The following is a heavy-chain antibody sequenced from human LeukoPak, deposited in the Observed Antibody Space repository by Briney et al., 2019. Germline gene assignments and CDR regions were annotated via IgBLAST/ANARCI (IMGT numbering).Heavy chain of an antibody. V-gene: IGHV1-24*01. D-gene: IGHD3-22*01. Sequence: ASVKVSCKVSGYTLTELSMHWVRQAPGKGLEWMGGFDPEDGETIYAQKFQGRVTMTEDTSTDTAYMELSSLRSEDTAVYYCATSCYYDSSGYYPTFDYWGQGTLVTVSS. CDR3: ATSCYYDSSGYYPTFDY. CDR1: GYTLTELS. J-gene: IGHJ4*02. CDR2: FDPEDGET.